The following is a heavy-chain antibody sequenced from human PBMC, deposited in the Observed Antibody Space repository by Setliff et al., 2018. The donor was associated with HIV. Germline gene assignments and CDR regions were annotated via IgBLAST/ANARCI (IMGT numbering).Heavy chain of an antibody. CDR1: GGSFSGYY. J-gene: IGHJ6*03. V-gene: IGHV4-34*01. CDR2: INLSGST. Sequence: PSQTLSLTCAVCGGSFSGYYWSWIRQPPGKGLEWIGEINLSGSTNYNPSLKSRSTISVDTSKNQFSLKLSSVTAADTAVYYCARKGRGWAPRWYYMDVWGKGTTVTVSS. D-gene: IGHD6-19*01. CDR3: ARKGRGWAPRWYYMDV.